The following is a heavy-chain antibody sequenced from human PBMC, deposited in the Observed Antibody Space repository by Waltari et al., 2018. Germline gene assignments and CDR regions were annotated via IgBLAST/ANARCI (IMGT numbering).Heavy chain of an antibody. CDR2: INHSGST. D-gene: IGHD3-16*02. J-gene: IGHJ5*02. CDR3: AREVDYIWGSYRKGGWFDP. Sequence: QVQLQQWGAGLLKPSETLSLTCAVYGGSFSGYHWSWIRQPPGKGLEWIGEINHSGSTNYNPALNSRVTISVDTSKNQFSLKLSSVTAADTAVYYCAREVDYIWGSYRKGGWFDPWGQGTLVTVSS. CDR1: GGSFSGYH. V-gene: IGHV4-34*01.